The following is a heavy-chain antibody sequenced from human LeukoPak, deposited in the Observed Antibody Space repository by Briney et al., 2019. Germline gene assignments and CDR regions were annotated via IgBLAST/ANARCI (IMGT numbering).Heavy chain of an antibody. Sequence: PSETLSLTCAVYGGSFIPYYWSWIRQPPGKGLEWIGEINHSGSTNYNPSLKSRVTISVDTSENQFSLKLSSVTAADTAVYYCARGGFYCGGDCYVDYWGQGTLVTVSS. CDR3: ARGGFYCGGDCYVDY. V-gene: IGHV4-34*01. CDR2: INHSGST. J-gene: IGHJ4*02. CDR1: GGSFIPYY. D-gene: IGHD2-21*02.